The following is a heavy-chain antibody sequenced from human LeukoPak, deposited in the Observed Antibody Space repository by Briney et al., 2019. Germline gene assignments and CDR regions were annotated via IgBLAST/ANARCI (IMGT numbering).Heavy chain of an antibody. Sequence: TPSETLSLTCIVSGGSISSSSYYWGWIRQPPGKGLEWIGSIFYSGNTYYSASLKSRVTISVDTSKNQFSLKLSSVTAADTAVYYCARGSYYYGSGSYSWFDPWGQGTLVTVSS. J-gene: IGHJ5*02. CDR1: GGSISSSSYY. CDR3: ARGSYYYGSGSYSWFDP. V-gene: IGHV4-39*02. CDR2: IFYSGNT. D-gene: IGHD3-10*01.